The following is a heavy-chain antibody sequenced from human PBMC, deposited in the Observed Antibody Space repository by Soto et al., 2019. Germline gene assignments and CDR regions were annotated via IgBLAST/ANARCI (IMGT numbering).Heavy chain of an antibody. J-gene: IGHJ4*02. D-gene: IGHD2-15*01. V-gene: IGHV3-21*01. CDR3: ARAPHCSGGSCYPFDY. CDR2: ISSSSSYI. Sequence: EVQLVESGGGLVKPGGSLRLSCAASGFTFSSYSMNWVRQAPGKGLEWVSSISSSSSYIYYADSVKGRFTISRDNAKNSLYRQMNSLRAEDTAVYYCARAPHCSGGSCYPFDYWGQGTLVTVSS. CDR1: GFTFSSYS.